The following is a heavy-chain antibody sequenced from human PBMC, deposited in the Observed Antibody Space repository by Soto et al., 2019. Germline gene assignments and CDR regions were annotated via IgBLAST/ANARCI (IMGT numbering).Heavy chain of an antibody. CDR2: MNPNSGNT. CDR3: ARSGGSSPRYYYYYYMDV. J-gene: IGHJ6*03. V-gene: IGHV1-8*01. Sequence: QVQLVQSGAEVKKPGASVKVSCKASGYTFTSYDINWVRQANGQGLEWMGWMNPNSGNTGYAQKFQGRVTMTRNTSISTAYMELSSLRAEDTAVYYCARSGGSSPRYYYYYYMDVWGKGTTVTVSS. D-gene: IGHD6-6*01. CDR1: GYTFTSYD.